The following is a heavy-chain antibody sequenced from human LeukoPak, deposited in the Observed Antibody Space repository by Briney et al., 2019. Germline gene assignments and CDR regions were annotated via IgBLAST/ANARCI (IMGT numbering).Heavy chain of an antibody. D-gene: IGHD6-6*01. V-gene: IGHV4-34*01. Sequence: PSATLSLTCAVYGASFSGYYWSWIRQPPGKGLEWMGEINHSGSTNYNPSLKSRVTISVDTSKNQFSLKLSSVTAADTAVYYCARGLSSIAARQSDYWGQGTLVTVSS. CDR3: ARGLSSIAARQSDY. CDR2: INHSGST. J-gene: IGHJ4*02. CDR1: GASFSGYY.